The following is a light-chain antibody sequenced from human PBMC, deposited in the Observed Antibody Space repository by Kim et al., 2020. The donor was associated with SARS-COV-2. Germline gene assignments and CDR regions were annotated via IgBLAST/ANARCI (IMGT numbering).Light chain of an antibody. V-gene: IGLV1-40*01. J-gene: IGLJ1*01. Sequence: QSVLTQPPSVSGAPGQRVTISCTGSSSNIGAGYDVHWYQQLPGTAPKLLIYGNSNRPSGVPDRFYGSKSGTSASLAITGLQAEDEADYYCQSYDSSLSAHYVFGTGTKVTVL. CDR3: QSYDSSLSAHYV. CDR1: SSNIGAGYD. CDR2: GNS.